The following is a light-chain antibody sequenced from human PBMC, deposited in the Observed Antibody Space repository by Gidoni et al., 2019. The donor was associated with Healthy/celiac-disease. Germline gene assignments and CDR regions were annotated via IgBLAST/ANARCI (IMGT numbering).Light chain of an antibody. V-gene: IGLV9-49*01. Sequence: QPVLPQPPSASASLGASVTLTCTLSSGYSNYKVDWYQQRPGKGPRFVMRVGTGGIVGSKGDGIPDRFSVLGSGLNRYLTIKNIQEEDESDYHCGADHGSGSNFVSVVFGGGTKLTVL. CDR3: GADHGSGSNFVSVV. CDR2: VGTGGIVG. CDR1: SGYSNYK. J-gene: IGLJ2*01.